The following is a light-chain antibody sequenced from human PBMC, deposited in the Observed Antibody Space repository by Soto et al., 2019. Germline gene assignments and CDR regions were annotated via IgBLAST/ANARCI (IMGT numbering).Light chain of an antibody. CDR2: GAS. J-gene: IGKJ1*01. Sequence: EIVMTQSPATLSVSPGERATLSCRASQSVSGNLAWYQQKPGQAPRRRIYGASTRATGIPARFSGSGSGTEFHLTISSLQSEDFAVYYCQQYNNWPPWTFGQGTKGEIK. CDR1: QSVSGN. CDR3: QQYNNWPPWT. V-gene: IGKV3-15*01.